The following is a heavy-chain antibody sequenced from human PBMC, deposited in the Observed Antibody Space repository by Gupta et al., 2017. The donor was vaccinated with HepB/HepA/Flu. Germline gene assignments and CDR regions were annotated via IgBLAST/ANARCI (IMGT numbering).Heavy chain of an antibody. CDR3: VADMSAVGVGELDS. Sequence: EVQVVESGGGLVETGGSLRLSCLASGFNFNPAWMSWVRQAPGKGLEWVARVKSETSGGTTDYAAPVRGRFTISRDDSTSSVHLQTNSLKTEDTAVYYCVADMSAVGVGELDSWGQGTLVTVSS. CDR2: VKSETSGGTT. CDR1: GFNFNPAW. D-gene: IGHD2-21*01. J-gene: IGHJ4*02. V-gene: IGHV3-15*01.